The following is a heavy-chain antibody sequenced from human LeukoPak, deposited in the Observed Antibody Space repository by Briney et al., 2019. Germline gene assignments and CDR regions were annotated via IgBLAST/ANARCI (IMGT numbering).Heavy chain of an antibody. CDR2: IYSAGSP. J-gene: IGHJ4*02. CDR1: GLTVSDSY. CDR3: ARGRSGSPGLFDS. V-gene: IGHV3-53*01. D-gene: IGHD1-1*01. Sequence: GGSLRLSCAASGLTVSDSYMNWVRQAPGKGLEWVSVIYSAGSPYYTDSVKGGFTISRDKSKNTLYLQMNSLRAEDTAVYYCARGRSGSPGLFDSWGQGTLVTVSS.